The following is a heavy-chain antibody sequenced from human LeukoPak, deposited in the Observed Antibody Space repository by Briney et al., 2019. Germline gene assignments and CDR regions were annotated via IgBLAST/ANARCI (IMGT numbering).Heavy chain of an antibody. CDR1: GDSVSSNSAA. V-gene: IGHV6-1*01. Sequence: SQTLSLTCAISGDSVSSNSAAWNWIRQSPSRGLEWLGRTYYRSKWYNDYAVSVKSRIHINRDTSKSQFSLPPTSVTLGDTAVYYCARASFEYSSGRPPGDDFDIWGQGTMVTVSS. J-gene: IGHJ3*02. D-gene: IGHD6-19*01. CDR3: ARASFEYSSGRPPGDDFDI. CDR2: TYYRSKWYN.